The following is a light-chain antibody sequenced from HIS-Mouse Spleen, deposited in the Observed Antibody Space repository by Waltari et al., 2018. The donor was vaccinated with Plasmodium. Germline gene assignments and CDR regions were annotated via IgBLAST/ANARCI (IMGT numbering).Light chain of an antibody. Sequence: QSALTQPAAVSGPPGPSITISCTGTSRDVGGYNYVSWSQQHPGKAPKPMIYDVSNRPSGVSNRFSGSKSGNTASLTISGLQAEDEADYYCSSYTSSSTLNYVFGTGTKVTVL. CDR1: SRDVGGYNY. CDR3: SSYTSSSTLNYV. CDR2: DVS. V-gene: IGLV2-14*03. J-gene: IGLJ1*01.